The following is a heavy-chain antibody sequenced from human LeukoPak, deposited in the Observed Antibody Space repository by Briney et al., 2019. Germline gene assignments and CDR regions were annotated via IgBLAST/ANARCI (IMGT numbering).Heavy chain of an antibody. J-gene: IGHJ3*02. CDR3: AKRGGGYYHDAFDI. CDR2: ISGSGGSA. Sequence: GGYLSLSCAGSGFTFNKNGMVWVRQAPGKGLKWVTGISGSGGSADYADSVRGRFTISRDNSKTTLYLQMNRLRAEDTAVYYCAKRGGGYYHDAFDIWGQGTMVTVSS. D-gene: IGHD3-22*01. V-gene: IGHV3-23*01. CDR1: GFTFNKNG.